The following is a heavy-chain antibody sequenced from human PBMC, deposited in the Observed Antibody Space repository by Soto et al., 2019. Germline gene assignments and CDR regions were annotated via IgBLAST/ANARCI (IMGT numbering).Heavy chain of an antibody. CDR3: ARDKKQWLENYYYYGMDV. J-gene: IGHJ6*02. Sequence: ASVKVSCKASGYTFTSYAMHWVRQAPGQRLEWMGWINAGNGNTKYSQKFQGRVTITRDTSASTAYMELSSLRSEDTAVYYCARDKKQWLENYYYYGMDVWGQGTKVTGSS. D-gene: IGHD6-19*01. CDR1: GYTFTSYA. V-gene: IGHV1-3*01. CDR2: INAGNGNT.